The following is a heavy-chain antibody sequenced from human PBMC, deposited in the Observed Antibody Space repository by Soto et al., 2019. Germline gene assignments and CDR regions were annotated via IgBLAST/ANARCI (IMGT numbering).Heavy chain of an antibody. V-gene: IGHV1-2*04. D-gene: IGHD7-27*01. CDR1: GYIFSAYY. J-gene: IGHJ3*02. CDR2: INPDSGGT. CDR3: ARGETGVDDALDI. Sequence: QVQLAQSGAEVKKPGASVKVSCKASGYIFSAYYLYWVRQAPGRGLEWVGWINPDSGGTNYAQKFLGWVTMTRDTSIRTAYMELNSLRSDDTDVYYCARGETGVDDALDIWGQGTMVNVSS.